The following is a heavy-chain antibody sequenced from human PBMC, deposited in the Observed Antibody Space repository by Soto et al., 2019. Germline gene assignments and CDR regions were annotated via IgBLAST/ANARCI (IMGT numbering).Heavy chain of an antibody. CDR3: ARCSVWGSYRYNAFDI. CDR1: GGTFSSYA. CDR2: IIPIFGTA. Sequence: SVKVSCKASGGTFSSYAISWVRQAPGQGLEWMGGIIPIFGTANYAQKFQGRVTITADESTSTAYMELSSLRSEDTAVYYCARCSVWGSYRYNAFDIWGQGTMVTVSS. D-gene: IGHD3-16*02. V-gene: IGHV1-69*13. J-gene: IGHJ3*02.